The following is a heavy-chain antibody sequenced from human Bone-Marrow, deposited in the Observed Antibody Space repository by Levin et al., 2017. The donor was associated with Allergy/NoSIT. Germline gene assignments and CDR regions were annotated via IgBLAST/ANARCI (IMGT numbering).Heavy chain of an antibody. Sequence: GESLKISCAASGFTFSSYAMHWVRQAPGKGLEWVAVISYDGSNKYYADSVKGRFTISRDNSKNTLYLQMNSLRAEDTAVYYCARDGVMTLSIAAAPGGEINDAFDSWGQGTMVTVSS. CDR1: GFTFSSYA. CDR3: ARDGVMTLSIAAAPGGEINDAFDS. J-gene: IGHJ3*02. V-gene: IGHV3-30-3*01. CDR2: ISYDGSNK. D-gene: IGHD6-13*01.